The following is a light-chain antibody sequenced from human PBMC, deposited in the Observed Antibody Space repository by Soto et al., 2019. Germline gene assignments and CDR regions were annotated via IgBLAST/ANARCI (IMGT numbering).Light chain of an antibody. CDR1: QSVSSSY. CDR3: QQYGSSPYT. Sequence: EIVLTQSPGTLSLSPGERATLSCRASQSVSSSYLAWYQQKPGQAPRLLIYGASSRATGIPDRVSGSGSGTDFTITISRLEPEDVAVYYCQQYGSSPYTFGQGTKREIK. V-gene: IGKV3-20*01. J-gene: IGKJ2*01. CDR2: GAS.